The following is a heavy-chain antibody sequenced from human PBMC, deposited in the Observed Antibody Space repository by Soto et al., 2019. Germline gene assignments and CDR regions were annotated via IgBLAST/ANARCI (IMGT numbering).Heavy chain of an antibody. CDR1: GYTFTSYD. J-gene: IGHJ6*03. CDR3: ARGDSGYDYYYYYYMDV. CDR2: MNPNSGNT. Sequence: QVQLVQSGAEVKKPGASVKVSCKASGYTFTSYDINWVRQATGQGLEWMGWMNPNSGNTGCAQKFQGRVTMTRNTSISTAYMELSSLRSEDTAVYYCARGDSGYDYYYYYYMDVWGKGTTVTVSS. V-gene: IGHV1-8*01. D-gene: IGHD5-12*01.